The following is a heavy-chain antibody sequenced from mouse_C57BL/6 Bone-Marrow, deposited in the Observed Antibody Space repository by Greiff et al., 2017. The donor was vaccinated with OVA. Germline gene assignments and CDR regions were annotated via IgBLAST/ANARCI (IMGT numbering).Heavy chain of an antibody. CDR1: GYTFTNYW. D-gene: IGHD3-1*01. CDR3: ARSGSMDY. Sequence: QVHVKQSGAELVRPGPSVKMSCKATGYTFTNYWIGWAKQRPGHGLEWIGDIYPGGGYTNYNEKFKGKATLTADKSSSTAYMQFSSLTSEDSAIYYCARSGSMDYWGQGTSVTVSS. J-gene: IGHJ4*01. CDR2: IYPGGGYT. V-gene: IGHV1-63*01.